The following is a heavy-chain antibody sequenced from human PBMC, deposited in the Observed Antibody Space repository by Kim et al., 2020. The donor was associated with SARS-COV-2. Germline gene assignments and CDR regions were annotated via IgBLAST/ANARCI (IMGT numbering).Heavy chain of an antibody. CDR2: IVAGSGNT. V-gene: IGHV1-58*02. CDR3: AAVRGRTTGTTYYYYGMDV. CDR1: GFTSSSST. D-gene: IGHD1-1*01. Sequence: SVKVSCKASGFTSSSSTMQWVRQARGQRLEWVGWIVAGSGNTNYAQKFQERVTITRDMSTSTAYMEVSSLGSEDTAVYYCAAVRGRTTGTTYYYYGMDVWGQGTTVTVSS. J-gene: IGHJ6*02.